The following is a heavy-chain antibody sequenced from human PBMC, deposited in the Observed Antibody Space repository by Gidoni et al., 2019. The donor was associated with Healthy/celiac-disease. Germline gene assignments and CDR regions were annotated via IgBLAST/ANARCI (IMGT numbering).Heavy chain of an antibody. CDR2: VYYSGST. CDR3: ARVKGGYNEYYFDY. CDR1: GGSISSYY. J-gene: IGHJ4*02. V-gene: IGHV4-59*01. D-gene: IGHD5-12*01. Sequence: QVQLQESGPGLVKPSETLSLTCTVSGGSISSYYWSWIRQPPGQGLEWIGYVYYSGSTHYNPSLKSRVTISVDTSKNQFSLKLSSVTAADTAVYYCARVKGGYNEYYFDYWGQGTLVTVSS.